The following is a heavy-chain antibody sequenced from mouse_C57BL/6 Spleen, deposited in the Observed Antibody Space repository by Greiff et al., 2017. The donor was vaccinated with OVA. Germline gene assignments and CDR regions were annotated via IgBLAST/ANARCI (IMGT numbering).Heavy chain of an antibody. CDR2: ISYDGSN. J-gene: IGHJ2*01. CDR1: GYSITSGYY. V-gene: IGHV3-6*01. D-gene: IGHD3-2*02. Sequence: ESGPGLVKPSQSLSLTCSVTGYSITSGYYWNWIRQFPGNKLEWMGYISYDGSNNYNPSLKNRISITRDTSKNQFFLKLNSVTTEDTATYYCARQLRLPYFDYWGQGTTLTVSS. CDR3: ARQLRLPYFDY.